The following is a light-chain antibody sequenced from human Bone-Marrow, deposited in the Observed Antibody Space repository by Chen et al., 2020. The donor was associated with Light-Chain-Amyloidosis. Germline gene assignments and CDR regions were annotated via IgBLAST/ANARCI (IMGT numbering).Light chain of an antibody. CDR2: RDT. CDR3: QSADSSGTYEVI. Sequence: SYELTQPPSVSVSPGPTARITCSGDDLPTKYAYWYQQKPGQAPVLVIHRDTERPSGIAERFSGSSSGTTATLTISGVQAEDEAADHCQSADSSGTYEVIFGGGTKLTVL. J-gene: IGLJ2*01. V-gene: IGLV3-25*03. CDR1: DLPTKY.